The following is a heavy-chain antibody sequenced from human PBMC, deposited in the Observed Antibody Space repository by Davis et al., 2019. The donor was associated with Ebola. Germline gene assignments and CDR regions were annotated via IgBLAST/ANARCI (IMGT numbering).Heavy chain of an antibody. J-gene: IGHJ4*02. Sequence: GESLKISCAASGFTLSSYGMHWVRQAPGKGLEWVAFIWYDGTNKYYADSVKGRFAISRENSKNTLYLQMNSLRVEDTAVYYCARDWDYYGSGSYYDKLDYWGQGTLVTVSS. V-gene: IGHV3-33*08. CDR1: GFTLSSYG. CDR3: ARDWDYYGSGSYYDKLDY. D-gene: IGHD3-10*01. CDR2: IWYDGTNK.